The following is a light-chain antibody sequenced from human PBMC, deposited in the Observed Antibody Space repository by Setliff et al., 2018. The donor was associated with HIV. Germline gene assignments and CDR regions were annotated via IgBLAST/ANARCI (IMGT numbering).Light chain of an antibody. CDR3: SSYTSSSTLGV. CDR1: SSDVGGYNY. V-gene: IGLV2-14*01. J-gene: IGLJ1*01. Sequence: LAQPASVSGSPGQSITISCTGTSSDVGGYNYVSWYQQHPGKAPKLMIYEVSNRPSGVSNRFSGSKSGNTASLTISGLQAEDEADYYCSSYTSSSTLGVFGTGTKAPS. CDR2: EVS.